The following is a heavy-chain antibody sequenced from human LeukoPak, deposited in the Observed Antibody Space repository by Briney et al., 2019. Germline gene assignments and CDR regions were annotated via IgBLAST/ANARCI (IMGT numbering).Heavy chain of an antibody. J-gene: IGHJ5*02. D-gene: IGHD3-3*01. CDR3: ARGPLPWYDFWSGYYTNWFDP. CDR2: ISAYNGNT. CDR1: GYTFTIYG. V-gene: IGHV1-18*01. Sequence: PSVNVSCKSSGYTFTIYGISWVRQAPGQGLEWMGWISAYNGNTNYAQKLQGRVTMTTDTSTRTAYMELRRLRSDDPAVYYWARGPLPWYDFWSGYYTNWFDPWGQGTLVTVSS.